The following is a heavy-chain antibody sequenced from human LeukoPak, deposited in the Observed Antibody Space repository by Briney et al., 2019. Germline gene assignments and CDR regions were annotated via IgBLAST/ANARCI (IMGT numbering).Heavy chain of an antibody. Sequence: ASVKVSCKASGYTFTDYYINWVRQAPGQGLEWMGWINPNSGGTNYAQKFQGRVTMTRDTSISTAYMELSRLRSDDTAVYYCARSAMVYAISLSDLQFDPWGQGTLVTVSS. D-gene: IGHD2-8*01. V-gene: IGHV1-2*02. J-gene: IGHJ5*02. CDR2: INPNSGGT. CDR3: ARSAMVYAISLSDLQFDP. CDR1: GYTFTDYY.